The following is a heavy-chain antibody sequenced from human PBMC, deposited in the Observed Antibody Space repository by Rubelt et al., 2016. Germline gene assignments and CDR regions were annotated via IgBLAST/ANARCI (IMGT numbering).Heavy chain of an antibody. V-gene: IGHV4-38-2*02. Sequence: QVQLQESGPGLVKPSETLSLTCTVSGYSISSGYYWGWIRQPPTKGLEWIGSISHTGNTYYNPSLKSRVTISVDTSKNQFSLKLSSVTAADTAVYYCARGHSSSGWYYWGQGALVTVSS. CDR1: GYSISSGYY. D-gene: IGHD6-19*01. CDR3: ARGHSSSGWYY. J-gene: IGHJ4*02. CDR2: ISHTGNT.